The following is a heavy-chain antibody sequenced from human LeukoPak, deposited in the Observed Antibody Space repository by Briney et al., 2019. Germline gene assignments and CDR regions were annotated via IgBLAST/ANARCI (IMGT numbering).Heavy chain of an antibody. D-gene: IGHD2-2*01. CDR1: GYTFTGYY. CDR2: INPNSGGT. V-gene: IGHV1-2*02. Sequence: ASVKVSCKASGYTFTGYYMHWVRQAPGQGLEWMGWINPNSGGTNYAQKIQGRVTMTRDTSISTAYMELSMLRSDDTAVYYCARAVVPAAMMSFDYWGQGTLVTVSS. CDR3: ARAVVPAAMMSFDY. J-gene: IGHJ4*02.